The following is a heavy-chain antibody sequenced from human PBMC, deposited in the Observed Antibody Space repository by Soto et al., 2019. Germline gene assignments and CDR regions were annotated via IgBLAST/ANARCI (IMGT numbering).Heavy chain of an antibody. V-gene: IGHV1-3*01. D-gene: IGHD3-22*01. J-gene: IGHJ4*02. CDR3: ARSQWLLPPREYYFDY. Sequence: ASVKVSCKASGYTFTSYAMHWVRQAPGQRLEWMGWINAGNGNTKYSQKFQGRVTITRDTSASTAYMELSSLRSEDTAVYYCARSQWLLPPREYYFDYWGQGXLVTVYS. CDR2: INAGNGNT. CDR1: GYTFTSYA.